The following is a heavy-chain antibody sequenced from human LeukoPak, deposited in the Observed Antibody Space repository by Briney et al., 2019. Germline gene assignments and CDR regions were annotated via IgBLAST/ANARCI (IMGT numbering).Heavy chain of an antibody. V-gene: IGHV1-18*01. CDR1: DYTFTSYG. D-gene: IGHD3-16*01. CDR3: ARGPYYGDINPDYFDY. CDR2: ISTYNGKT. J-gene: IGHJ4*02. Sequence: ASVKVSRKTSDYTFTSYGITWVRQAPGQGLEWMGWISTYNGKTNYVDKFQGRVTMTTDTFTKTVYMHLRSLRSDDTALYYCARGPYYGDINPDYFDYWGQGTLVTVSS.